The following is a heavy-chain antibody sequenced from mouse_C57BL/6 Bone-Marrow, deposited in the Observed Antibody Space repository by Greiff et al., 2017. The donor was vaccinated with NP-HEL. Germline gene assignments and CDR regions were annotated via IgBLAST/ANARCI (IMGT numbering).Heavy chain of an antibody. D-gene: IGHD2-3*01. Sequence: EVQLQQSGPELVKPGASVKISCKASGYTFTDYYMNWVKQSHGKSLEWIGDINPNNGGTSYNQKFKGKATLTVDKSSSTAYMELRSLTSEDSAVYYCAKAGYYYYAMDYWDQGTSVTVSS. V-gene: IGHV1-26*01. CDR1: GYTFTDYY. J-gene: IGHJ4*01. CDR3: AKAGYYYYAMDY. CDR2: INPNNGGT.